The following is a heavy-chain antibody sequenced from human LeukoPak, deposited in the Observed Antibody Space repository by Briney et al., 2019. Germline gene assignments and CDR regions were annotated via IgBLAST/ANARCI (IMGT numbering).Heavy chain of an antibody. CDR3: AKDWSCDY. V-gene: IGHV3-23*01. Sequence: GGSLRLSCAASGFTFSSYAMSWVRQAPGKGVEWVSAISDRGDKTHYTDSVKGRFTISRDNSKNTVYLLMGSLRAEDTAIYYCAKDWSCDYWGQGTLVTVSS. D-gene: IGHD1-26*01. CDR1: GFTFSSYA. J-gene: IGHJ4*02. CDR2: ISDRGDKT.